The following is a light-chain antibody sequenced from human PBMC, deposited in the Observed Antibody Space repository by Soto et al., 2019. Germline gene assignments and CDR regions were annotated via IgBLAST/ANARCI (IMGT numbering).Light chain of an antibody. CDR2: EVS. CDR3: SLYAGSYFV. V-gene: IGLV2-8*01. J-gene: IGLJ2*01. CDR1: SSDVGGYNY. Sequence: QSALTQPPSASGSPGQSVTISCTGTSSDVGGYNYVSWYQQHPGKAPKLMIYEVSKRPSGVPDRFSGSKSGNTASLTVSGLQAEDESYYYCSLYAGSYFVFGGGTKLTVL.